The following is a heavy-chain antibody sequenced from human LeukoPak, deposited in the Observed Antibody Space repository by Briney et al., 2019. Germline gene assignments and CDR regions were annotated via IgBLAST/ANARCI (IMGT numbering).Heavy chain of an antibody. D-gene: IGHD1-26*01. V-gene: IGHV1-3*01. J-gene: IGHJ4*02. Sequence: ASVKVSCKASGYTFTTYAIHWVRQAPGQRLEWMGWINAGNGNTKYSQKFQGRVTITRDTSASTAYMELSSLRSEDTAVYYCARDSGYSGSYLTYWGQGTLVTVSS. CDR2: INAGNGNT. CDR1: GYTFTTYA. CDR3: ARDSGYSGSYLTY.